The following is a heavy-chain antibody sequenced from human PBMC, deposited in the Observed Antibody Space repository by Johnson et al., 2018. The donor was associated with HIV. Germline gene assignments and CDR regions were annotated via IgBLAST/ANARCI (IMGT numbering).Heavy chain of an antibody. D-gene: IGHD6-13*01. CDR1: GFTFSSYA. CDR2: ISYDGGNK. J-gene: IGHJ3*02. V-gene: IGHV3-30*04. CDR3: AKGRAQHLDGGAFDI. Sequence: QVQLVESGGGVVQPGRSLRLSCAASGFTFSSYAIHWVRQAPGKGLEWVAVISYDGGNKYYTDSVKGRFTISRDNSKNTLYLQMNSLRAEDTAVYYCAKGRAQHLDGGAFDIWGQGTMVTVSS.